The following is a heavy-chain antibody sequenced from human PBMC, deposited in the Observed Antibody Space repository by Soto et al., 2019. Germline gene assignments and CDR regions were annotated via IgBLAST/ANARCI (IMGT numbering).Heavy chain of an antibody. CDR1: GYSFTTYG. D-gene: IGHD2-15*01. V-gene: IGHV1-18*04. Sequence: QVYLVQSGAELKKPEASVKVSCKSSGYSFTTYGITWVRQAPGQGLEWMGWIIPYNGKTFYAQKFQARVTMTIDTSTSTAYMELRSLGSDDTAVYYCARDRGAYCSGGSCYVDPFYFDYWGQGTLVTVSS. CDR2: IIPYNGKT. CDR3: ARDRGAYCSGGSCYVDPFYFDY. J-gene: IGHJ4*02.